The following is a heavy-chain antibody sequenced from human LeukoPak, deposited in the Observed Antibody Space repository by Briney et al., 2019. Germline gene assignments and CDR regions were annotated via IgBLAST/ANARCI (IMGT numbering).Heavy chain of an antibody. Sequence: SETLSLTCTVSGGSISSYYWSWIRQPPGKGLEWIGYIYYSGSTNYNPSLKSRVTISVDTSKNQFSLKLSSVTAADTAVYYCARTDTAMVHYWGQGTLVTVSS. J-gene: IGHJ4*02. CDR2: IYYSGST. CDR1: GGSISSYY. V-gene: IGHV4-59*01. D-gene: IGHD5-18*01. CDR3: ARTDTAMVHY.